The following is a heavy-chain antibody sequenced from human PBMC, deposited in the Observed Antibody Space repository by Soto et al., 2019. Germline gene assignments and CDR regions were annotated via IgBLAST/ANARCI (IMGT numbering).Heavy chain of an antibody. J-gene: IGHJ4*02. CDR1: GFTFTNYW. D-gene: IGHD1-1*01. V-gene: IGHV3-7*03. Sequence: VQLVESGGDLVQPGGSLRLSCEASGFTFTNYWMTWVRQVAGKGLEWVAIIRQDGSETKYVDSVKGRFTISRDNTKSTAYLQMTSLTDGDTAIYYCITTTRDRPFDHCCQGTLVTVAS. CDR2: IRQDGSET. CDR3: ITTTRDRPFDH.